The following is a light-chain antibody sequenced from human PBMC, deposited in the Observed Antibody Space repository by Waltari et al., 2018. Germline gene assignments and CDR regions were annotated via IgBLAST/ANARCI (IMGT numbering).Light chain of an antibody. J-gene: IGKJ4*01. Sequence: DVVMTQSPLSLPVTLGQPASISCRSSQSLVHSDGRTYVNWFQQRSGQSPRRLIYYVSNRDSGVPDRFSGGGSGTDFTLKISRVEAEDVGVYYCMQGTHYPLTFGGGTKEEIK. CDR2: YVS. CDR3: MQGTHYPLT. CDR1: QSLVHSDGRTY. V-gene: IGKV2-30*02.